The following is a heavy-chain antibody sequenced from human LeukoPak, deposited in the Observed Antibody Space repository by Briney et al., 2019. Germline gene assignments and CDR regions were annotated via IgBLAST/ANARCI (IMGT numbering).Heavy chain of an antibody. J-gene: IGHJ4*02. D-gene: IGHD6-25*01. Sequence: SGPTLVKPTQTLTLTCAFSGFSLNTRGVGVGWIRQPPGKALEWLALIYWDEDKRYSPSLKSRFTITKDPSKNQVVLIMTNMDPVDTATYYCAHTKAAVGLSFKYWGQGTLVTVSS. V-gene: IGHV2-5*02. CDR3: AHTKAAVGLSFKY. CDR1: GFSLNTRGVG. CDR2: IYWDEDK.